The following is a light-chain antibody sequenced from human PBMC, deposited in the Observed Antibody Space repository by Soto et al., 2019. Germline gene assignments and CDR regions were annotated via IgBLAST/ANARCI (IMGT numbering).Light chain of an antibody. CDR2: GAS. Sequence: EIALTQSPGTLSLSPGERATLSCRASQSVSSSYLAWYQQKPGQAPRLLIYGASSRATGIPDRFSGSGSGTEFTLTISRLEPEDFAVYYCQQYGSSPQTFGQGTKVEIK. J-gene: IGKJ1*01. V-gene: IGKV3-20*01. CDR3: QQYGSSPQT. CDR1: QSVSSSY.